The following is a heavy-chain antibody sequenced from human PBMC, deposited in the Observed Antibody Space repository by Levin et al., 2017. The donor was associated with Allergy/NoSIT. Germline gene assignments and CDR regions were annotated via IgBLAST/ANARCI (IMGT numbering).Heavy chain of an antibody. V-gene: IGHV3-33*01. J-gene: IGHJ5*02. CDR3: ARGVIGVSGWPLGVLRFDP. CDR1: GFTFSSYG. Sequence: GGSLRLSCVASGFTFSSYGMHWVRQAPGKGLEWVAVIYYDGSKKYYADSVKGRFTISRDDSENTLFLQMSSLRAEDTAVYYCARGVIGVSGWPLGVLRFDPRGQGTLVTVSS. D-gene: IGHD2-8*01. CDR2: IYYDGSKK.